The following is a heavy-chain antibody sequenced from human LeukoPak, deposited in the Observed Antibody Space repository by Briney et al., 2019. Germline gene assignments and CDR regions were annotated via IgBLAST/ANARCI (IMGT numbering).Heavy chain of an antibody. CDR2: ISGSGGST. Sequence: PGGSLRLSCAASGFTFSSYAMGWVRQAPGKGLEWVSAISGSGGSTYYADSVKGRFTISRDNSKNTLYLQMNSLRAEDTAVYYCAKLQGYSYGCFDYWGQGTLVTVSS. CDR1: GFTFSSYA. D-gene: IGHD5-18*01. J-gene: IGHJ4*02. V-gene: IGHV3-23*01. CDR3: AKLQGYSYGCFDY.